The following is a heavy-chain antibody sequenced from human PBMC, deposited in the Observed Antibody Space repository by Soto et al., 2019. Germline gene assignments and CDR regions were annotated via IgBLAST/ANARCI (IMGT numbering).Heavy chain of an antibody. CDR3: ARVQGGGGAMVHNY. V-gene: IGHV4-30-4*01. CDR2: IYYSGST. J-gene: IGHJ4*02. D-gene: IGHD5-18*01. Sequence: QVQLQESGPGLVKPSQTLSLTCTVSGGSISSGDYYWCWTRQPPGKGLEWIGYIYYSGSTYYNPSLKSRVTISVDTSKNQFSLKLSSVTAADTAVYYCARVQGGGGAMVHNYWGQGTLVTVSS. CDR1: GGSISSGDYY.